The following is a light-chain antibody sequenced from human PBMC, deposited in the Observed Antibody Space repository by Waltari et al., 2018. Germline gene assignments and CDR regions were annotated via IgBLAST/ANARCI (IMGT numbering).Light chain of an antibody. CDR3: QQRRDWPIT. CDR1: HSVDTS. Sequence: EIVLTQSPATLSLSPGDRATLSCRASHSVDTSLAWYQQKLGQAPRLLIYDVFYRATGIPARFSGRGSGTDFTLTIRSLEPEDFALYFCQQRRDWPITFGQGTRLEIK. CDR2: DVF. V-gene: IGKV3-11*01. J-gene: IGKJ5*01.